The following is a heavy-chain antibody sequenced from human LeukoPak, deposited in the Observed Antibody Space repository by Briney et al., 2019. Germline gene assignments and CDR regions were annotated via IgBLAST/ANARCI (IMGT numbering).Heavy chain of an antibody. CDR1: GYSISSGSYY. CDR3: ARGIVVVTADAIEMATAELDY. J-gene: IGHJ4*02. D-gene: IGHD2-21*02. CDR2: IYTSGST. V-gene: IGHV4-61*02. Sequence: PSETLSLTCTVSGYSISSGSYYWSWIRQPAGKGLEWIGRIYTSGSTNYNPSLKSRVTISVDTSKNQFSLKLSSVTAADTAVYYCARGIVVVTADAIEMATAELDYWGQGTLVTVSS.